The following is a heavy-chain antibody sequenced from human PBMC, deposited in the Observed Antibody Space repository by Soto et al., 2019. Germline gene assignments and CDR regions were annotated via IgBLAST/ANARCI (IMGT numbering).Heavy chain of an antibody. V-gene: IGHV1-46*01. CDR1: GYPFTPTS. J-gene: IGHJ6*02. D-gene: IGHD5-12*01. CDR3: ARDRIVATMTGYYYYGMDV. Sequence: GSSVTVSCKASGYPFTPTSLIWVRQPPGQGLERMGIINTSGGSTSYAQKFQGRVTMTRDTSTSTVYMELSSLRSEDTAVYYCARDRIVATMTGYYYYGMDVWG. CDR2: INTSGGST.